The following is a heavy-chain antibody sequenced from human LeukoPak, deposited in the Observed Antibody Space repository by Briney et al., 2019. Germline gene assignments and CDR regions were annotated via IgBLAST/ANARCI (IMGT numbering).Heavy chain of an antibody. CDR3: ARDDVDTAMVPYDY. V-gene: IGHV3-30*01. J-gene: IGHJ4*02. CDR1: GFTFSSYA. Sequence: GRSLRLSCAASGFTFSSYAMHWVRQAPGKGLEWVAVISYDGSNKYYADSVKGRFTISRDNSKNTLYLQMNSLRAEDTTVYYCARDDVDTAMVPYDYWGQGTLVTVSS. CDR2: ISYDGSNK. D-gene: IGHD5-18*01.